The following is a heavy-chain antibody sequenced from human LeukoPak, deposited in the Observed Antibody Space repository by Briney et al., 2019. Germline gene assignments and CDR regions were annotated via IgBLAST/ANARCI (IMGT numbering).Heavy chain of an antibody. Sequence: ASVKVSCKASGYTFTSYDINWVRQATGQGLEWMGWISAYNGNTNYAQKLQGRVTMTTDTSTSTAYMELRSLRSDDTAVYYCATAAAGTAYYYYMDVWGKGTTVTISS. CDR1: GYTFTSYD. V-gene: IGHV1-18*01. CDR3: ATAAAGTAYYYYMDV. J-gene: IGHJ6*03. D-gene: IGHD6-13*01. CDR2: ISAYNGNT.